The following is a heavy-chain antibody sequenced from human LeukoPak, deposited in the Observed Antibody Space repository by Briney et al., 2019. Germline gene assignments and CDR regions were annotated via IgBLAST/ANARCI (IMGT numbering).Heavy chain of an antibody. CDR2: INPNNGDT. CDR3: ARDNSVGDIAWWFDP. Sequence: ASVKVSCKASGYTFTGYYIHWVRQAPGQGLEWMGWINPNNGDTNFAQKFQGRVTLTREMSTSTDYMELRSLKSEDTAVYYCARDNSVGDIAWWFDPWGQGTLVTVSS. J-gene: IGHJ5*02. CDR1: GYTFTGYY. V-gene: IGHV1-2*02. D-gene: IGHD3-10*01.